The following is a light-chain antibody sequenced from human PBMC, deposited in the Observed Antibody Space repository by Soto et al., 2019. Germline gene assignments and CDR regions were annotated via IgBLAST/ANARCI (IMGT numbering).Light chain of an antibody. J-gene: IGLJ3*02. V-gene: IGLV1-44*01. Sequence: QSVLTQPPSTSGTPGQRVAISCSGTSSNIGSHTVNWYQQLPGTAPKLLIYGDDQRPSGGPDRFSGSKSGTSASLAISGLQPEDEVDYYCASWDDRLNGPVFGGGTKLTVL. CDR1: SSNIGSHT. CDR2: GDD. CDR3: ASWDDRLNGPV.